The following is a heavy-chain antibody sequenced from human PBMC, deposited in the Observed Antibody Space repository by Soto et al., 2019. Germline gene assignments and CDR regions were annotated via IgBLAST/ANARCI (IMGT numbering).Heavy chain of an antibody. CDR3: ARAYSDAFDI. D-gene: IGHD2-15*01. J-gene: IGHJ3*02. Sequence: GGSLRLSCVASGFTFSDYYMTWIRQAPGKGLEWVSYISSSGTGIYYADSMRGRFTISRDNAKNSLYLQMSSLRAEDTAVYYCARAYSDAFDIWGQGTVVTVS. CDR2: ISSSGTGI. V-gene: IGHV3-11*01. CDR1: GFTFSDYY.